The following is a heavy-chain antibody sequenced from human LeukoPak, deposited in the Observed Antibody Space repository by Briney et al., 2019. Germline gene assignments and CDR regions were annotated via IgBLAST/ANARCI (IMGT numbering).Heavy chain of an antibody. CDR2: ISSSSSYI. Sequence: GGSLRLSCAASGFTFSSYSMNWVRQAPGKGLEWVASISSSSSYIYYADSVKGRSTISRDNAKNSLDLQVNSLGAENTAVYYCARALMNGYTYAHYFDSWGQGTLVTVSS. CDR3: ARALMNGYTYAHYFDS. V-gene: IGHV3-21*01. D-gene: IGHD5-18*01. CDR1: GFTFSSYS. J-gene: IGHJ4*02.